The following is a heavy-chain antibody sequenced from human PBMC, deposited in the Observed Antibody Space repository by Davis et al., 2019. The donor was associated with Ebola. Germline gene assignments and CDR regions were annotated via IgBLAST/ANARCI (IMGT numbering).Heavy chain of an antibody. CDR1: GFTFYRYE. V-gene: IGHV3-48*03. CDR2: ISGSATST. Sequence: GESLKISCAASGFTFYRYEMNWVRQAPGKGLEWVSYISGSATSTFYADSVKGRFTISSDNARDSLYLQMDSLGVEDTAIYSCARDPFSLSRYDTEDHWGQGTLVTVSS. D-gene: IGHD3-9*01. CDR3: ARDPFSLSRYDTEDH. J-gene: IGHJ4*02.